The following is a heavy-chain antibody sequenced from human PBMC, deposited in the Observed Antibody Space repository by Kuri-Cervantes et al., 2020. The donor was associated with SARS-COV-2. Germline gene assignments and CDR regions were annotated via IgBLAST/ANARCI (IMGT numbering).Heavy chain of an antibody. CDR2: VSYDGSNK. D-gene: IGHD3-22*01. Sequence: GGSLRLSCAASGFSFSHSAMHWIRQAPGKGLEWVAIVSYDGSNKYCADSVKGRFTISRDNSKNTLYLQMDSLRTEDTAVYYCARDRNTMIVVIINIDYWGQGALVTVSS. CDR1: GFSFSHSA. J-gene: IGHJ4*02. V-gene: IGHV3-30-3*01. CDR3: ARDRNTMIVVIINIDY.